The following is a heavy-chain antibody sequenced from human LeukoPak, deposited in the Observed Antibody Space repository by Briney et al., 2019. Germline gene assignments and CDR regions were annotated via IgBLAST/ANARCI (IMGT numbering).Heavy chain of an antibody. CDR1: GYSISSGYY. Sequence: SETLSLTCTVSGYSISSGYYWGWIRQPPGKGLEWIGSIYHSGSSYYNPSLKSRVTISVDTSKNQFSLKLSSVTAADTAVYYCTRGPMVRGVRDFDYWGQGTLVTVSS. CDR3: TRGPMVRGVRDFDY. J-gene: IGHJ4*02. V-gene: IGHV4-38-2*02. CDR2: IYHSGSS. D-gene: IGHD3-10*01.